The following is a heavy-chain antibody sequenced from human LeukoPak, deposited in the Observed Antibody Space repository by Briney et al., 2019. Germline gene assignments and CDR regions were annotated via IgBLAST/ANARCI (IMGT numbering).Heavy chain of an antibody. CDR1: GGTFSGYA. CDR2: IIPIFGTA. CDR3: ARVGWNGYPEARTYYFDY. J-gene: IGHJ4*02. Sequence: SVKVSCKASGGTFSGYAISWVRLAPGQGLEWMGGIIPIFGTANYAQKFQGRVTITADKSTSTAYMELSSLRSEDTAVYYCARVGWNGYPEARTYYFDYWGQGTLVTVSS. D-gene: IGHD1-1*01. V-gene: IGHV1-69*06.